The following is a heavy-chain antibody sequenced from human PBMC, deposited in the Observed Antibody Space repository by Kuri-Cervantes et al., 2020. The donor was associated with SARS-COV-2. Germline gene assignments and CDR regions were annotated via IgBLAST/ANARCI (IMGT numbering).Heavy chain of an antibody. V-gene: IGHV1-46*01. J-gene: IGHJ5*02. Sequence: ASVKVSCKASGYRFTSNYMHWLRQPPGQGLEWMGISNPSGGSTSYARKFQGRVTMTRYTSTRKVYKELSSLRYEDKAVYYCARYSLRYCSGGSCSNWFDLWGQGTMVTVSS. CDR1: GYRFTSNY. CDR2: SNPSGGST. CDR3: ARYSLRYCSGGSCSNWFDL. D-gene: IGHD2-15*01.